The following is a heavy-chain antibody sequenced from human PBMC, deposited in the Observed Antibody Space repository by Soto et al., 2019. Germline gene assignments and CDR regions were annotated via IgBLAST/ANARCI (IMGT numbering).Heavy chain of an antibody. Sequence: QVQLVQSGAEVKKPGASVKVSCKASGYTFTSYGISWVRQAPGQGLEWMGWISAYNGNTNYAQKLQGRVTMTTDTSTSTAYMELSGLRSDDTAVYYCARVGAYDFWSGWSVSGYYYGMDVWGQGTTVTVSS. CDR1: GYTFTSYG. CDR3: ARVGAYDFWSGWSVSGYYYGMDV. D-gene: IGHD3-3*01. CDR2: ISAYNGNT. J-gene: IGHJ6*02. V-gene: IGHV1-18*01.